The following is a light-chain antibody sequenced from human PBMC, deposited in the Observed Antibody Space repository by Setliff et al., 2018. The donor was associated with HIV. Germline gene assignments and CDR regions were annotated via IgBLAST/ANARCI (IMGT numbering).Light chain of an antibody. CDR2: GAS. V-gene: IGKV3-20*01. J-gene: IGKJ5*01. Sequence: SPGTLSLSPGERATLSCRASQSVSSSYLAWYRQKPGQAPRLLIYGASSRATGIPDRFSGSGSGTDFTLTISRLEPEDFAVYYCQQYGSSLPITFGQGTRLEIK. CDR3: QQYGSSLPIT. CDR1: QSVSSSY.